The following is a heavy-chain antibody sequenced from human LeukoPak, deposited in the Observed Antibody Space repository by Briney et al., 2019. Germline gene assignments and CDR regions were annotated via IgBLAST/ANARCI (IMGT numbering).Heavy chain of an antibody. D-gene: IGHD3-9*01. V-gene: IGHV3-15*01. CDR1: GFTFSNAW. J-gene: IGHJ6*02. Sequence: GGSLRLSCAASGFTFSNAWMSWVRQAPGKGLEWVGRIKSKTDGGTTDYAAPVKGRFTISRDDSKNTLYLQMNSLKTEDTAVYYCTTDYDVLTGDPYKPYYYGMDVWGQGTTVTVSS. CDR2: IKSKTDGGTT. CDR3: TTDYDVLTGDPYKPYYYGMDV.